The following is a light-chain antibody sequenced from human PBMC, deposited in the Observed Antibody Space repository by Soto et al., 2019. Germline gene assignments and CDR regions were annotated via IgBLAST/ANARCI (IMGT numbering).Light chain of an antibody. V-gene: IGKV1-5*02. CDR3: QQYNTYPWT. CDR1: QSISSW. J-gene: IGKJ1*01. Sequence: IHVTQSPSTLSASVGDRVSFICRASQSISSWLASYQQKPGKAPKLLIYDASSLESGVPSKFSGSGSGTEFTLTISRLHPDDFATYYCQQYNTYPWTFGQGTKVDIK. CDR2: DAS.